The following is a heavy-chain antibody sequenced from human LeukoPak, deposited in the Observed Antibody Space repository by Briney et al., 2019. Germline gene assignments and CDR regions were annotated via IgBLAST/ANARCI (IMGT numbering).Heavy chain of an antibody. CDR2: FDPEDGET. Sequence: ASVKVSCKVSGYTLTELSMHWVRQAPGKGLEWMGGFDPEDGETIYAQKLQGRVTMTTDTSTSTAYMELRSLRSDDTAVYYCARRSGGSWDYYYYMDVWGKGTTVTVSS. J-gene: IGHJ6*03. D-gene: IGHD2-15*01. CDR1: GYTLTELS. CDR3: ARRSGGSWDYYYYMDV. V-gene: IGHV1-24*01.